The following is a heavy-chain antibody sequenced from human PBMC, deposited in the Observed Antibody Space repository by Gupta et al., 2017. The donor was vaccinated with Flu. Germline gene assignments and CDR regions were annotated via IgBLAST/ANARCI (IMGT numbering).Heavy chain of an antibody. V-gene: IGHV1-58*01. CDR2: IVVGSGNT. Sequence: GLTFSRSAVQWVRQARGQRPEWIGWIVVGSGNTNYAQKFQERVIISRDMSTGTAYMELSSLRSEDTAVYYCAAALVGCSGNNCYPPWGQGTLVTVSS. CDR3: AAALVGCSGNNCYPP. J-gene: IGHJ4*02. CDR1: GLTFSRSA. D-gene: IGHD2-2*01.